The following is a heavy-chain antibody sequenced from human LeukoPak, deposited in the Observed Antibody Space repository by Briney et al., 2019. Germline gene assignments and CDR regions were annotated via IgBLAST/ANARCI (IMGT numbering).Heavy chain of an antibody. V-gene: IGHV4-59*01. CDR2: INYSGST. J-gene: IGHJ6*03. Sequence: SETLPLTCTVSGGSISSYYWSWIRQPPGKGLEWIGYINYSGSTNYNPSLKSRVTISVDTSKNQFSLKLSSVTAADTAVYYCARVSWFPGTSYYYMDVWGKGTTVTVSS. D-gene: IGHD1-1*01. CDR3: ARVSWFPGTSYYYMDV. CDR1: GGSISSYY.